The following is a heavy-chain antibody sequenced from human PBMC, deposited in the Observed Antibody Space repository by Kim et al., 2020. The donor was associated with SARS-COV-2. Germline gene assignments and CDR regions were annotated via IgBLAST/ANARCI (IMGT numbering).Heavy chain of an antibody. J-gene: IGHJ5*02. CDR3: ARTHQTGWFDP. Sequence: NSAASVEGQYNIARDHPKNTLNLQMNSLRAEDTAVYYCARTHQTGWFDPWGQGTLVTVSS. V-gene: IGHV3-23*01.